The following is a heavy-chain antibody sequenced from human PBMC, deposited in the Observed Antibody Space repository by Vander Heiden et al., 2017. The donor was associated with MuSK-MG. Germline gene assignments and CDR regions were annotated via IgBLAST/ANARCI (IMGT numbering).Heavy chain of an antibody. CDR2: ISYDGSNK. CDR1: ASTFASSA. CDR3: ARDKEGGTCDY. V-gene: IGHV3-30*04. J-gene: IGHJ4*02. D-gene: IGHD1-26*01. Sequence: QLQLVESGGGVVQPGRSLRLPCAASASTFASSAMHWVRQAPGKGMEGVAVISYDGSNKDYADSVKGRFTISRDNSKNTLYLQMNSLRAEDTAVYYCARDKEGGTCDYWGQGTLVTVSS.